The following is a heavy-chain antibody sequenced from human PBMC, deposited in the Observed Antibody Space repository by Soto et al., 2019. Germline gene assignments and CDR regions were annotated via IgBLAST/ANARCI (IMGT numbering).Heavy chain of an antibody. V-gene: IGHV1-69*13. D-gene: IGHD6-19*01. CDR2: IIPIFGTA. J-gene: IGHJ3*02. Sequence: SVKVSCKASGGTFSSYAISWVLQAPGQGLEWMGGIIPIFGTANYAQKFQGRVTITADESTSTAYMELSSLRSEDTAVYYCASVGSAARDAFDIWGQGTMVTVSS. CDR3: ASVGSAARDAFDI. CDR1: GGTFSSYA.